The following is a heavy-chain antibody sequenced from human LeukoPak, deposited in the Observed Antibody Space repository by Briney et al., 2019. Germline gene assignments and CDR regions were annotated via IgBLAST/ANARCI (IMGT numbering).Heavy chain of an antibody. CDR1: GYTFTSDG. CDR3: ARGGAAGDYYYYGMDV. J-gene: IGHJ6*02. Sequence: ASVKVSCKASGYTFTSDGISWVRQAPGQGLEWMGWISAYNGNTNYAQKLQGRVTMTTDTSTSTAYMELRSLRSDDTAVYYCARGGAAGDYYYYGMDVWGQGTTVTVSS. D-gene: IGHD3-10*01. CDR2: ISAYNGNT. V-gene: IGHV1-18*01.